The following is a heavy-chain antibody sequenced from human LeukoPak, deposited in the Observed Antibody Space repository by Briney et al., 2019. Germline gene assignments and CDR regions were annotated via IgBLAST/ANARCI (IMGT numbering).Heavy chain of an antibody. CDR3: ARGRFYSDTSGYSGLDS. CDR1: GYTFTNYY. Sequence: GASVKVSCKASGYTFTNYYMHWVRQAPGQGLEWMGIINPSGGSANYAQKFQGRVTMTRDTSARTVYMELSSLRSEDTAVYYCARGRFYSDTSGYSGLDSWGQGARVTVSS. D-gene: IGHD3-22*01. CDR2: INPSGGSA. J-gene: IGHJ4*02. V-gene: IGHV1-46*01.